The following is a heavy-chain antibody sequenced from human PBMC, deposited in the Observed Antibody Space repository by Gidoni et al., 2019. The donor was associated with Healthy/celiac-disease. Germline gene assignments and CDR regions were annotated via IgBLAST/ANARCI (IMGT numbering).Heavy chain of an antibody. CDR2: ISYDGSNK. J-gene: IGHJ1*01. CDR3: ARDQSVNAEYFQH. V-gene: IGHV3-30-3*01. Sequence: QVQLVESGGGVVQPGRCMRLSCAASGFNFSSYAMHWVRQAPGKGLEWVAVISYDGSNKYYADSVKGRFTISRDNSKNTLYLQMNSLRAEDTAVYYCARDQSVNAEYFQHWGQGTLVTVSS. CDR1: GFNFSSYA.